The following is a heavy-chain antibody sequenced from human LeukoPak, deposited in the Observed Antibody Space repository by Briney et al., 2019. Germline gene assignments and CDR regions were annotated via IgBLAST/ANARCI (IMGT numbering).Heavy chain of an antibody. D-gene: IGHD6-25*01. Sequence: PSETLSLTCTVSGGSISIISSSTYYWGWIRQAPGKGLEWIGGLYYGENSHYNPSLKSRATLSVDTSNNQFSLKLTSVTAADAAVYFCARQLPTAAADTRGYFDYWDQGTVVTVSS. V-gene: IGHV4-39*01. J-gene: IGHJ4*02. CDR3: ARQLPTAAADTRGYFDY. CDR2: LYYGENS. CDR1: GGSISIISSSTYY.